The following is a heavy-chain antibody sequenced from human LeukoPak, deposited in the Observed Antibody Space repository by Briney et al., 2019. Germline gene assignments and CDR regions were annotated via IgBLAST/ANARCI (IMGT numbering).Heavy chain of an antibody. J-gene: IGHJ4*02. Sequence: ASVTVSFKASGYTFTSYGISWVRQAPGQGLEWMGWISAYNGNTNYAQKLQGRVTMTTDTSTSTAYMELRSLRSDDTAVYYCARGDCSSTSCYGPDYWGQGTLVTVSS. V-gene: IGHV1-18*01. CDR1: GYTFTSYG. D-gene: IGHD2-2*01. CDR3: ARGDCSSTSCYGPDY. CDR2: ISAYNGNT.